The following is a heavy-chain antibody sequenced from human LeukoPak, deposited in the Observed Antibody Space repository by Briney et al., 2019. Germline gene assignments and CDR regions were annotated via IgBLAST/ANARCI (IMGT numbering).Heavy chain of an antibody. Sequence: SETLSLTCTVSGDSISSGSYYWGWIRQPPGKGLEWIGSIYYSGSTYYNPSLKSRVTISVDTSKNQFSLKLSSVTAADTAVYYCARGGGDPSARYYYYYMDVWGKGTTVTVSS. CDR2: IYYSGST. D-gene: IGHD2-21*01. V-gene: IGHV4-39*01. CDR1: GDSISSGSYY. J-gene: IGHJ6*03. CDR3: ARGGGDPSARYYYYYMDV.